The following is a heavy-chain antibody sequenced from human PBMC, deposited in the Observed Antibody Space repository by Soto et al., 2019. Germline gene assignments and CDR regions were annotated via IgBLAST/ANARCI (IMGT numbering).Heavy chain of an antibody. CDR1: GGSISSRGYY. CDR3: ARGVVVTAPDAFDI. CDR2: IYYSGST. D-gene: IGHD2-21*02. J-gene: IGHJ3*02. Sequence: QVQLQESGPGLVKPSQTLSLTCTVSGGSISSRGYYWSWIRQHPGKGLEWIGYIYYSGSTYYNPSLKSRVTISVDTSKNQFSLKLSSVTAADTAVYYCARGVVVTAPDAFDIWGQGTMVTVSS. V-gene: IGHV4-31*03.